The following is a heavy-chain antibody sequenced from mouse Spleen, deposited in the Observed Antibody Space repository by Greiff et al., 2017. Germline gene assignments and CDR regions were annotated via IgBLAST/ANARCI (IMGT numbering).Heavy chain of an antibody. CDR2: IDPETGGT. Sequence: QVQLQQSGAELVRPGASVTLSCKASGYTFTDYEMHWVKQTPVHGLEWIGAIDPETGGTAYNQKFKGKAILTADKSSSTAYMELRSLTSEDSAVYYCTRRGYDRGYFDYWGQGTTLTVSS. V-gene: IGHV1-15*01. CDR3: TRRGYDRGYFDY. J-gene: IGHJ2*01. D-gene: IGHD2-2*01. CDR1: GYTFTDYE.